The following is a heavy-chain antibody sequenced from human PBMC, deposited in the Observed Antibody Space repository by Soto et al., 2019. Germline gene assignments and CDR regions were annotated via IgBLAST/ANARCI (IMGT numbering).Heavy chain of an antibody. CDR1: GGTFSSYA. D-gene: IGHD6-6*01. CDR2: IIPIFGTA. CDR3: AAIAAPRYYYGMDV. V-gene: IGHV1-69*12. Sequence: QVQLVQSGAEVKKPGSSVKVSCKASGGTFSSYAISWVRQAPGQGLEWMGGIIPIFGTANYAQKFQGRVTITADESTRTAYMEQSSLRSEDTAVYYCAAIAAPRYYYGMDVWGQGTTVTVSS. J-gene: IGHJ6*02.